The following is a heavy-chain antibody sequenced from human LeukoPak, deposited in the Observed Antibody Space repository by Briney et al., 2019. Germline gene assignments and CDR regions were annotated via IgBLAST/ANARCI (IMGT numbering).Heavy chain of an antibody. CDR3: AIKFRLLGAFDY. CDR2: ISAYNGNT. Sequence: ASVKVSCKASGYTFTSYGISWVRQAPGQGLEWMGWISAYNGNTNYAQKLQGRVTMTTDTSTSTAYMELRSLRSDDTAVYYCAIKFRLLGAFDYWGQGTLVTVSS. D-gene: IGHD2-15*01. J-gene: IGHJ4*02. V-gene: IGHV1-18*01. CDR1: GYTFTSYG.